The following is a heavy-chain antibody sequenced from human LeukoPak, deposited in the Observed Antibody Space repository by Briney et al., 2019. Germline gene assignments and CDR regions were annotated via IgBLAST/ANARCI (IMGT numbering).Heavy chain of an antibody. CDR1: GYTLTELS. D-gene: IGHD1-26*01. Sequence: GASVKVSCKVSGYTLTELSMHWVRQAPGKGLEWMGGFDPEDGETIYTQKFQGRVTMTRNTSISTAYMELSSLRSEDTAVYYCARARSGSYYNGWGRYYYYMDVWGKGTTVTISS. CDR2: FDPEDGET. CDR3: ARARSGSYYNGWGRYYYYMDV. J-gene: IGHJ6*03. V-gene: IGHV1-24*01.